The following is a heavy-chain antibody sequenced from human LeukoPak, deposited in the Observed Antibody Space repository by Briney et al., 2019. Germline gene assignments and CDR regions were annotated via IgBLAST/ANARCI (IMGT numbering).Heavy chain of an antibody. CDR3: AKFAINSTPTLASSWYNY. D-gene: IGHD6-13*01. J-gene: IGHJ3*01. Sequence: GGSLRLSCAASGFTFSSYAMSWVRQAPGKRLEWVSAISGSGGSTYYADSVKGRFTISRDNSKNTLYLQMNSLRAEDTAVYYCAKFAINSTPTLASSWYNYWGQGIRVAVSS. CDR2: ISGSGGST. V-gene: IGHV3-23*01. CDR1: GFTFSSYA.